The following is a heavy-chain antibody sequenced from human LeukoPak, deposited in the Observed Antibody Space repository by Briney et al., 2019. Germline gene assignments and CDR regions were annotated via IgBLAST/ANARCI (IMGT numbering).Heavy chain of an antibody. CDR3: AIRGGYSDNNWFDP. Sequence: SETLSLTCAVYGGSFSGYYWSWIRQPPGKGLEWIGEINHSGSTNYNPSLKSRATISVDTSKNQFSLKLSSVTAADTAVYYCAIRGGYSDNNWFDPWGQGTLVTVSS. CDR2: INHSGST. CDR1: GGSFSGYY. J-gene: IGHJ5*02. V-gene: IGHV4-34*01. D-gene: IGHD1-26*01.